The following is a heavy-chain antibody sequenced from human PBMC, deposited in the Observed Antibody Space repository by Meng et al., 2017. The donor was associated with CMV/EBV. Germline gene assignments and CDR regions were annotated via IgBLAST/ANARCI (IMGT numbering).Heavy chain of an antibody. Sequence: CNASGYHFTGYYMHWVRQAPGQGLEWMGWINPNSGGTNYAQKFQGRVTMTRDTSISTAYMELSRLRSDDTAVYYCARVSSSEGGIDYWGQGTLVTVSS. D-gene: IGHD6-6*01. V-gene: IGHV1-2*02. J-gene: IGHJ4*02. CDR1: GYHFTGYY. CDR2: INPNSGGT. CDR3: ARVSSSEGGIDY.